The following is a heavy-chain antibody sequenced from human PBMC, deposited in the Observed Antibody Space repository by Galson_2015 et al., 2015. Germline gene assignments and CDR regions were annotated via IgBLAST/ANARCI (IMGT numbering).Heavy chain of an antibody. V-gene: IGHV1-46*02. Sequence: SCKASVYTFNIYLIHLVRQAAGQRLEWMGLIDPSGGSTIYAQKLQSRVTMTRDTSTSKVHMELSSMRYEDTAVYYCERFRYDSGTYDPFGQGTLVTVSS. CDR3: ERFRYDSGTYDP. CDR1: VYTFNIYL. CDR2: IDPSGGST. D-gene: IGHD3-9*01. J-gene: IGHJ5*02.